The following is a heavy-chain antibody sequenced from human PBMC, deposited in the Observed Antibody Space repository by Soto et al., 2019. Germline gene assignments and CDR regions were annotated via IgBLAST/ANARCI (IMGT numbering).Heavy chain of an antibody. CDR3: ARDPKYSSSSSDDPYYYYGMDV. V-gene: IGHV3-48*02. CDR1: GFTFSSYS. Sequence: PGVSLRLSCAASGFTFSSYSMNWVRQAPGKGLEWVSYISSSSSTIYYADSVKGRFTISRDNAKNSLYLQMNSLRDEDTAVYYCARDPKYSSSSSDDPYYYYGMDVWGQGTTVTVSS. J-gene: IGHJ6*02. D-gene: IGHD6-6*01. CDR2: ISSSSSTI.